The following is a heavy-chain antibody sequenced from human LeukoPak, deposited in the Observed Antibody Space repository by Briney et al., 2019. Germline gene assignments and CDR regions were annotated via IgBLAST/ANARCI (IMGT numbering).Heavy chain of an antibody. CDR3: ARSGPPAARPDAFDI. CDR2: IDSYSGRT. CDR1: GDSVISSSYY. Sequence: SETLSLTCTVSGDSVISSSYYWGWIRQPPGKGLESIGAIDSYSGRTYYNPSLNSRATISVDTSKNQFSLKLSSVTVADTAVYYCARSGPPAARPDAFDIWGQGTMATVLS. V-gene: IGHV4-39*07. J-gene: IGHJ3*02. D-gene: IGHD2-2*01.